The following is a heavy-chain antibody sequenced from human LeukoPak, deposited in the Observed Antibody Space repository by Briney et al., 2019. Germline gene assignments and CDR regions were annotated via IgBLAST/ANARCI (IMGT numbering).Heavy chain of an antibody. CDR3: TTDPMY. J-gene: IGHJ4*02. V-gene: IGHV3-15*01. Sequence: GGSLRLSCAASGFTFSNAWMSWVRQAPGKGLEWVGRIKSKTEGGTTDYAAPVKGRFTISRDDSKNTLYLQMNSLKTEDTAVYYCTTDPMYWGQGTLVTVSS. CDR1: GFTFSNAW. CDR2: IKSKTEGGTT.